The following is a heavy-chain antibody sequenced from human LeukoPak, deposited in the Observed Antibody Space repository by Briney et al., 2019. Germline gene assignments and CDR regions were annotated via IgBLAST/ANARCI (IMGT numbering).Heavy chain of an antibody. J-gene: IGHJ4*02. CDR1: GFTFSSYG. CDR3: AKDSIAVAGLDY. Sequence: GGSLRLSCAAPGFTFSSYGMHSVRQAPGKGLEWVAFIRYDGSNKYYAHSVKGRFTISRDNSKNTLYLQMNSLRAEDTAVYYCAKDSIAVAGLDYWGQGTLVTVSS. D-gene: IGHD6-19*01. CDR2: IRYDGSNK. V-gene: IGHV3-30*02.